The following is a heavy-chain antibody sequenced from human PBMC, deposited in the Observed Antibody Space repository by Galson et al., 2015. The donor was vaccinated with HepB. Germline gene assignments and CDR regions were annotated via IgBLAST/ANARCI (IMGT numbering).Heavy chain of an antibody. Sequence: SLRLSCAASGFTFSSNDMSWVRQAPGKGLDWVSAISNSDGRTYYADSVKGRFTISRDNSKNTIYLQMNSLRVEDTALYYCAKHGSLRWYRPGWFDPWGQGTLVTVSS. CDR2: ISNSDGRT. CDR3: AKHGSLRWYRPGWFDP. V-gene: IGHV3-23*01. CDR1: GFTFSSND. J-gene: IGHJ5*02. D-gene: IGHD4-23*01.